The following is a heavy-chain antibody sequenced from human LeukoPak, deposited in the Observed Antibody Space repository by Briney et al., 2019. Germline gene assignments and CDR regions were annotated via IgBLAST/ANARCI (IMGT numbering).Heavy chain of an antibody. CDR1: GYTFTSYG. J-gene: IGHJ6*03. Sequence: GASVKVSCKASGYTFTSYGISWVRQAPGQGLEWMGWISAYNGNTNYAQKLQGRVTMTTDTSTSTAYMELRSLRSDDTAVYYCAPLYSYYDYYYCYMDVWGKGTTVTVSS. V-gene: IGHV1-18*01. CDR3: APLYSYYDYYYCYMDV. D-gene: IGHD4-11*01. CDR2: ISAYNGNT.